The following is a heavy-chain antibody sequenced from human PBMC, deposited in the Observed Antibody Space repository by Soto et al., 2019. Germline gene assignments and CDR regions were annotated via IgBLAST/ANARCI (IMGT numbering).Heavy chain of an antibody. CDR1: GFTFSSYA. Sequence: GGSLRLSCASSGFTFSSYAMHWVRQAPGKGLEWVAVISYDGSNKYYADSVKGRFTISRDNSKNTLYLQMNSLRAEDTAVYYCAREGYDILTGYDYWGQGTLVTVSS. CDR2: ISYDGSNK. CDR3: AREGYDILTGYDY. V-gene: IGHV3-30-3*01. D-gene: IGHD3-9*01. J-gene: IGHJ4*02.